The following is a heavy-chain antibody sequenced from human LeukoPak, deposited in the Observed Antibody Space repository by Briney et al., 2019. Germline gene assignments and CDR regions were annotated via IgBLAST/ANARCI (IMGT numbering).Heavy chain of an antibody. Sequence: ASVKVSCKAAGYTLTDYPLSWVRQAPGQGLEWLGWINTYTGNPMSAHGFKGRFVLSLDTSVSTAYLQISSLTPEDTALYYCARENSVGAAVNWVDPWGQGTLVTVSS. D-gene: IGHD1-26*01. CDR1: GYTLTDYP. CDR3: ARENSVGAAVNWVDP. V-gene: IGHV7-4-1*02. J-gene: IGHJ5*02. CDR2: INTYTGNP.